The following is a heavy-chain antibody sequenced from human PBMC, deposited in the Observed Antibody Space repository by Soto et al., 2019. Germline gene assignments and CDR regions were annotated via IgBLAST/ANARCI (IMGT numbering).Heavy chain of an antibody. J-gene: IGHJ6*02. CDR3: ARHGAAAGTYYYYGMDV. V-gene: IGHV4-59*08. D-gene: IGHD6-13*01. Sequence: QVQLQESGPGLVKPSETLSLTCTVSGGSISAYYWSWIRQPPGKGLEWIGYIYYSGSTNYNPSLKSRVTISVDTSKNQFSRRLSSVTAADTAVYYCARHGAAAGTYYYYGMDVWGQGTTVTVSS. CDR1: GGSISAYY. CDR2: IYYSGST.